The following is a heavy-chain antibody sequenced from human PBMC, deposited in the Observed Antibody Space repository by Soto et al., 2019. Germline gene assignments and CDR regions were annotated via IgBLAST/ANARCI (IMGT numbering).Heavy chain of an antibody. CDR1: GGSISSYY. V-gene: IGHV4-59*01. J-gene: IGHJ6*02. D-gene: IGHD3-22*01. CDR3: ARASYGSTGYYYYYYGMEF. CDR2: IYYSGST. Sequence: SETLSLTCTVSGGSISSYYWSCIRQPAWKGLEWIVYIYYSGSTNYNPSLKSRVTISVDTSKNQFSMKVSSVTAADTDVYYCARASYGSTGYYYYYYGMEFWAQGTSVTVSS.